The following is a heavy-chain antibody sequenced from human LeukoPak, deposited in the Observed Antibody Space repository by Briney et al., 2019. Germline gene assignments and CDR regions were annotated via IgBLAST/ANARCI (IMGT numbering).Heavy chain of an antibody. Sequence: ASVKVSCKASGYTFTGYYMHWVRQAPGQGLEWMGWINPNSGGTNYAQKFQGRVTMTRDTSISTAYMELSRLRSDDTAVYYCARLRVEMTALSGWYFDLWGRDTLVTVSS. J-gene: IGHJ2*01. CDR3: ARLRVEMTALSGWYFDL. D-gene: IGHD5-24*01. V-gene: IGHV1-2*02. CDR2: INPNSGGT. CDR1: GYTFTGYY.